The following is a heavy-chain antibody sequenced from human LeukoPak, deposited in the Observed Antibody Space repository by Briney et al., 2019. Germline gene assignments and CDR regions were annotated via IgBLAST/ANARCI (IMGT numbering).Heavy chain of an antibody. CDR3: ARVGYSYGYSFDY. V-gene: IGHV4-59*01. D-gene: IGHD5-18*01. J-gene: IGHJ4*02. CDR2: IYYSGST. CDR1: GGSISSYY. Sequence: PSETLSLTCTVSGGSISSYYWSWIRQPPGKGLEWIGYIYYSGSTNYNPSLKSRVTMSVDTSKNQFSLKLSSVTAADTAVYYCARVGYSYGYSFDYWGQGTLVTVSS.